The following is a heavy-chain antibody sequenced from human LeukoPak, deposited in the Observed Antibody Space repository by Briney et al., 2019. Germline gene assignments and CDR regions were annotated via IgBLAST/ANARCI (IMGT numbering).Heavy chain of an antibody. J-gene: IGHJ4*02. CDR2: IYHSGST. V-gene: IGHV4-30-2*01. D-gene: IGHD6-19*01. CDR1: GGSISSGGYS. CDR3: ASSAGYSSGWVDY. Sequence: SETLSLTCAVSGGSISSGGYSWSWIRKPPGRGLEGIGYIYHSGSTYYNPSLKSRVTISVDRSKNQFSLKLSSVTAADTAVYYCASSAGYSSGWVDYWGQGTLVTISS.